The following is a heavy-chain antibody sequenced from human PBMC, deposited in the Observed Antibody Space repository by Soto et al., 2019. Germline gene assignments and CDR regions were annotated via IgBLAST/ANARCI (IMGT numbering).Heavy chain of an antibody. CDR3: ARSIVVVVAATFWFDP. Sequence: PSETLSLTCTVSGGSISSGGYYWSWIRQHPGKGLEWIGYIYYSGSTYYNPSLKSRVTISVDTSKIQFSLKLSSVTAADTAVYYCARSIVVVVAATFWFDPWGQGTLVTVSS. V-gene: IGHV4-31*03. CDR2: IYYSGST. D-gene: IGHD2-15*01. CDR1: GGSISSGGYY. J-gene: IGHJ5*02.